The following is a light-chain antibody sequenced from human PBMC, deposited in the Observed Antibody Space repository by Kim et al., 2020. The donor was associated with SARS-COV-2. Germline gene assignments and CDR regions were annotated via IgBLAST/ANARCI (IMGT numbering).Light chain of an antibody. Sequence: ASVGDRVTITCRASQGISSWLAWYQQKPGKAPNLLIDKASSLESGVPSRFSGSGSGTEFTLTISSLQPDDFATYYCQQYSDYPWTFGQGTKVDIK. V-gene: IGKV1-5*03. J-gene: IGKJ1*01. CDR1: QGISSW. CDR2: KAS. CDR3: QQYSDYPWT.